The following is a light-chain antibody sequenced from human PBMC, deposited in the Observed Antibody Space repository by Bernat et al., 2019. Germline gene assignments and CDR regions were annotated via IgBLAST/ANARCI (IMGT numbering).Light chain of an antibody. CDR1: ALPNQY. J-gene: IGLJ3*02. CDR2: KDT. Sequence: YELTQPPSVSVSPGQTARITCSGDALPNQYSFWYQQKPGRAPVVVIYKDTERPSGIPERFSGSSSGTTVTLTISGGQAEDGADYYCQSADSSGTWVFGGGTKLTVL. CDR3: QSADSSGTWV. V-gene: IGLV3-25*03.